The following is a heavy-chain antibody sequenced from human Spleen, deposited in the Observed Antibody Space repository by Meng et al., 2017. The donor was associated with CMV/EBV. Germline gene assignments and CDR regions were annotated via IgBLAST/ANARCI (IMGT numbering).Heavy chain of an antibody. J-gene: IGHJ6*02. CDR2: ISSSSSYI. V-gene: IGHV3-21*01. D-gene: IGHD1-1*01. CDR3: VPHDFPMDV. Sequence: GGSLKISCAASGFTFSSYSMNWVRQAPGKGLEWVSSISSSSSYIYYADSVKGRFTISRDNAKNSLYLQMNSLRVEDTAIYYCVPHDFPMDVWGQGTTVTVSS. CDR1: GFTFSSYS.